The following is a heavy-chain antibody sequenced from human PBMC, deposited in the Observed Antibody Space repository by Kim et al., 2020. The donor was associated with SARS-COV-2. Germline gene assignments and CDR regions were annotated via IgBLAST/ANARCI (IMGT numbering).Heavy chain of an antibody. CDR2: INPSGGST. D-gene: IGHD6-13*01. CDR3: ARDRPLGYSSSRKQPPRPTGY. J-gene: IGHJ4*02. V-gene: IGHV1-46*01. Sequence: ASVKVSCKASGYTFTSYYMHWVRQAPGQGLEWMGIINPSGGSTSYAQKFQGRVTMTRDTSTSTVYMELSSLRSEDTAVYYCARDRPLGYSSSRKQPPRPTGYWGQGTLVTVSS. CDR1: GYTFTSYY.